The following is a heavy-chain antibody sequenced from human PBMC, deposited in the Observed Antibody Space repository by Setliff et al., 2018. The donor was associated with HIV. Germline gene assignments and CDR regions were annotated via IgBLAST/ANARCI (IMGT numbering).Heavy chain of an antibody. Sequence: SVKVSCKASGGTFSSYAISWVRQAPGQGLEWMGGIIPIFGTANYAQKLQGRVTMTTDTSTSTAYMELRSLRSDDTAVYYCASGSLNRNYGHRVEIQGERVLGRVYGKGDSTLEGRVVAGVSIIIESPNPLQALPWG. CDR2: IIPIFGTA. J-gene: IGHJ5*02. CDR3: ASGSLNRNYGHRVEIQGERVLGRVYGKGDSTLEGRVVAGVSIIIESPNPLQALP. D-gene: IGHD1-7*01. V-gene: IGHV1-69*05. CDR1: GGTFSSYA.